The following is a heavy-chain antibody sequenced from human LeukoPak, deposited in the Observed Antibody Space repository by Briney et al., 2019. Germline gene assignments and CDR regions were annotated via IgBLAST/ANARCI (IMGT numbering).Heavy chain of an antibody. CDR3: ARSRDDCSSSSCNYYYYMDV. D-gene: IGHD2-2*01. CDR2: IYTSGST. V-gene: IGHV4-4*07. J-gene: IGHJ6*03. Sequence: PSETLSLTCTVSGGSISSYYWSWIRQPAGKGLEWIGRIYTSGSTNYNPSLKSRVTMSVDTSKNQFSLKLSSVTAADTAVYYCARSRDDCSSSSCNYYYYMDVWGKGTTVTVSS. CDR1: GGSISSYY.